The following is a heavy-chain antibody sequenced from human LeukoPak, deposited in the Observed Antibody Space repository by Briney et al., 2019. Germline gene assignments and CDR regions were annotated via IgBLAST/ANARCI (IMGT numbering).Heavy chain of an antibody. V-gene: IGHV4-61*02. CDR2: IYTSGST. D-gene: IGHD3-3*01. CDR3: ARVAVVNPTAYDFWSGYYAGFDP. CDR1: GGSISSGSYY. J-gene: IGHJ5*02. Sequence: PSQTLSLTCTVSGGSISSGSYYWSWIRQPGGKGLEWIGRIYTSGSTNYNPSLKSRVTISVDTSKNQFSLKLSSVTAADTSVYYCARVAVVNPTAYDFWSGYYAGFDPWGQGTLVTVSS.